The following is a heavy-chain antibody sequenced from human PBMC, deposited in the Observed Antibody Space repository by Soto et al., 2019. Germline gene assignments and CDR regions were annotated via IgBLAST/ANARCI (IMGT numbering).Heavy chain of an antibody. J-gene: IGHJ4*02. Sequence: QITLKESGPPLVRPAQTLTLTCAFSGFSLTTTRMCVAWIRQPPGKALEWLALIYWDDDKRYSPSLKNRLTVSKDTSTNRVVLTITNISPDDTGTYFWAHAGDFDLLSFDRWGPGTLVTVSS. CDR2: IYWDDDK. CDR1: GFSLTTTRMC. V-gene: IGHV2-5*02. CDR3: AHAGDFDLLSFDR. D-gene: IGHD2-15*01.